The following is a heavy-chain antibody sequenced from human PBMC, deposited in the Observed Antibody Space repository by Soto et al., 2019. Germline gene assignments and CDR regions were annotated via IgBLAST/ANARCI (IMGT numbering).Heavy chain of an antibody. Sequence: QVTLKESGPVLVKHTETLTLTCTVSGFSLSNARMGVSWIRQPPGKALEWLAHIFSNDEKSYSTSLKSRLTISKDTSKSQVVLTMTNMDPVDTATYYCARIWGPYYYYGMDVWGQGNTVTVSS. D-gene: IGHD7-27*01. CDR1: GFSLSNARMG. J-gene: IGHJ6*02. CDR2: IFSNDEK. CDR3: ARIWGPYYYYGMDV. V-gene: IGHV2-26*01.